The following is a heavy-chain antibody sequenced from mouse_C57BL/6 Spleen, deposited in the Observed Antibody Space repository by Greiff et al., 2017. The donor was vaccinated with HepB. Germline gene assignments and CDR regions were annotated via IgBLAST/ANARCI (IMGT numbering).Heavy chain of an antibody. CDR3: ARWYYDYDEIDY. Sequence: QVQLQQSGAELLRPGSSMTLSCKASGYTFTSYWMHWVKWRNIKGLEWIGKIDPSDSETHYNQKFKDKATWTVDKSSSTAYMQLSRLTSEDSAVYYCARWYYDYDEIDYWGQGTTLTVSS. CDR1: GYTFTSYW. J-gene: IGHJ2*01. D-gene: IGHD2-4*01. V-gene: IGHV1-52*01. CDR2: IDPSDSET.